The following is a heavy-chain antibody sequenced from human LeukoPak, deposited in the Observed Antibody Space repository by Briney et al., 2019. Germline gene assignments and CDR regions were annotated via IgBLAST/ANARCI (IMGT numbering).Heavy chain of an antibody. Sequence: SETLSLTCTVSGYSISSGYYWGWIRQPPGKGLEWIGEINHSGSTNYNPSLKSRVTISVDTSKNQFSLKLSSVTAADTAVYYCARHGIWFDPWGQGTLVTVSS. CDR3: ARHGIWFDP. D-gene: IGHD1-14*01. CDR2: INHSGST. V-gene: IGHV4-38-2*02. J-gene: IGHJ5*02. CDR1: GYSISSGYY.